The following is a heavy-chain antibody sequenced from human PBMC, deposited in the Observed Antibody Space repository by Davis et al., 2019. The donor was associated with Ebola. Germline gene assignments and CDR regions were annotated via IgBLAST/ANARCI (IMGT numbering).Heavy chain of an antibody. J-gene: IGHJ1*01. CDR2: IIPMFGAP. CDR1: AGIFISHS. CDR3: AKDHYDDSGAYSGHGY. D-gene: IGHD3-22*01. V-gene: IGHV1-69*13. Sequence: SVQVSSKASAGIFISHSISRVRHPPAQGLEWMGLIIPMFGAPNYAPKFQGRVSITADESTTTAYMELGSLRSEDTAVYFCAKDHYDDSGAYSGHGYWGQGKLITVSS.